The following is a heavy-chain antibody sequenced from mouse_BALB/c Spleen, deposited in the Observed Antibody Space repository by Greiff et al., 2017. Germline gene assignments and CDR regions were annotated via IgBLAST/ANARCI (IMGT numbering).Heavy chain of an antibody. Sequence: EVQLQQSGPELVKPGASVKISCKASGYTFTDYNMHWVKQSHGKSLEWIGYIYPYNGGTGYNQKFKSKATLTVDNSSSTAYLQLSSLTSEDTAVYYCARVYYYGSSYFDYWGQGTTLTVSS. CDR3: ARVYYYGSSYFDY. J-gene: IGHJ2*01. CDR2: IYPYNGGT. CDR1: GYTFTDYN. D-gene: IGHD1-1*01. V-gene: IGHV1S29*02.